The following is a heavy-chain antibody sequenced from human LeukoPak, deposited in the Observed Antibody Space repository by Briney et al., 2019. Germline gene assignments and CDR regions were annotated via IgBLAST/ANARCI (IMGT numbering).Heavy chain of an antibody. CDR1: GLTFSGSA. CDR2: IRSKANNYAT. V-gene: IGHV3-73*01. Sequence: PGGSLRLSCAAFGLTFSGSAMHWVRHASGKGLEWIGRIRSKANNYATTYAASVEGRFSISRDESKHTAYLHMNSLKTEDTAVYFCATLFSEGSTTHDLWGQGTLVTVSS. CDR3: ATLFSEGSTTHDL. J-gene: IGHJ5*02. D-gene: IGHD1-1*01.